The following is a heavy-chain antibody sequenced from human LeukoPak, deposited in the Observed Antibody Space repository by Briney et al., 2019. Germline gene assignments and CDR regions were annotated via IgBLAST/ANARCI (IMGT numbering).Heavy chain of an antibody. V-gene: IGHV3-48*03. Sequence: GGSLRLSCAASGFTFSTYEMNWVRQAPGEGLEWVSYISSSGSAMYYTDSVKGRFTISRDNAKNSLYLQMNSLRAEDTAVYYCARDLGGSSSSAWFDPWGQGTLVTVSS. CDR3: ARDLGGSSSSAWFDP. D-gene: IGHD6-6*01. J-gene: IGHJ5*02. CDR1: GFTFSTYE. CDR2: ISSSGSAM.